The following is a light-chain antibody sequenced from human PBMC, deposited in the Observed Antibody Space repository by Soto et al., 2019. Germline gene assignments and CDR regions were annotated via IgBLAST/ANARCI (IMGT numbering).Light chain of an antibody. CDR1: QSVGNN. J-gene: IGKJ1*01. Sequence: EIVMTQSPATLTVSPGERASLXFGASQSVGNNLAWYRQKPGQAPRLLVYGAYNRATGVPARFSGSGSGTEFTLSISSLQSEDFAVYYCQQYNSWPRTFGHGTKVDI. V-gene: IGKV3-15*01. CDR3: QQYNSWPRT. CDR2: GAY.